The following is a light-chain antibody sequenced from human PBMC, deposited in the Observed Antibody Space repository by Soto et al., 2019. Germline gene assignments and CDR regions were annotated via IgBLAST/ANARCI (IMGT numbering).Light chain of an antibody. CDR1: SGSVSTSYY. CDR2: STN. V-gene: IGLV8-61*01. Sequence: QAVVTQEPSFSVSPGGTVTLTCGLSSGSVSTSYYPSWYQQTPGQAPRTLIYSTNTRSSGVPDRFSGSILGNKAALTITGAQADDESDYYCVLYMGSLFGGGTQLTVL. J-gene: IGLJ2*01. CDR3: VLYMGSL.